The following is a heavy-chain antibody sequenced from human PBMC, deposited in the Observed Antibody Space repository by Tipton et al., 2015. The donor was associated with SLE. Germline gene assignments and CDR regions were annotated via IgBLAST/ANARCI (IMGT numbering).Heavy chain of an antibody. D-gene: IGHD5-24*01. CDR3: ARNLGPEWMATKRGYFDL. Sequence: TLSLTCALYGGSFSPYSWSWIRQSPGKGLEWIGEVNHRGRTNYSPSLKNRVTMSVDTSTNQFSLKLSSVSVADTAVYYCARNLGPEWMATKRGYFDLWGRGTLVTVSS. V-gene: IGHV4-34*01. CDR2: VNHRGRT. CDR1: GGSFSPYS. J-gene: IGHJ2*01.